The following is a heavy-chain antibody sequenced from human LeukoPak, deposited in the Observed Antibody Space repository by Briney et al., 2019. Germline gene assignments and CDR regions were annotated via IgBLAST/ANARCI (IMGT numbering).Heavy chain of an antibody. Sequence: GGSLRLSCAASRFTFSSYSMNWVRQAPGKGLEWVANIKPDGSDESYVDSVKGRFTISRDNAKNSLYLQMNSLRAEDTAVYYCARENFQYWAQGTLVTVSS. J-gene: IGHJ4*02. CDR1: RFTFSSYS. V-gene: IGHV3-7*04. CDR3: ARENFQY. CDR2: IKPDGSDE.